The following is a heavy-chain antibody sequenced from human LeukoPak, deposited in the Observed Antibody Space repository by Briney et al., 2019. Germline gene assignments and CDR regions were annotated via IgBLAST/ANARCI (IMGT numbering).Heavy chain of an antibody. CDR2: IRYDGSNK. J-gene: IGHJ4*02. CDR1: GFTFSSYG. D-gene: IGHD6-13*01. CDR3: AKGPAHPSYSSSWYYFDY. V-gene: IGHV3-30*02. Sequence: PGGSLRLSCAASGFTFSSYGMHWVRQAPGKGLEWVAFIRYDGSNKYYADSVKGRFTISRDNSKNTLYLQMNSLRAEDTAVYYCAKGPAHPSYSSSWYYFDYWGQGTLVTVSS.